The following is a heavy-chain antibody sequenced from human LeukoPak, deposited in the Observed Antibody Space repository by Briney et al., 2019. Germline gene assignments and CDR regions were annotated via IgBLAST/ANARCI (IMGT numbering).Heavy chain of an antibody. CDR2: INPNSGGT. Sequence: GASVKVSCKASGYTFTGYYMHWVRQAPGQGLEWMGWINPNSGGTNYAQKFQGRVTMTRDTSISTAYMELNRLRSDDTAVYYCARDRDYGSGIFDYWGQGTLVTVPS. CDR3: ARDRDYGSGIFDY. CDR1: GYTFTGYY. J-gene: IGHJ4*02. V-gene: IGHV1-2*02. D-gene: IGHD3-10*01.